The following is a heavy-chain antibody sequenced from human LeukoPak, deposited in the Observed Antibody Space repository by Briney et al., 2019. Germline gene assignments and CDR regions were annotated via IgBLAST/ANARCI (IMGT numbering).Heavy chain of an antibody. CDR3: ARHCCSGPAKRVFDI. V-gene: IGHV4-39*01. CDR1: GGSIISSDYH. Sequence: PSETLSLTCTVSGGSIISSDYHWGWVRQPPGKGLEWIGTISYSGNTDYNPSLRSRVTISVDTSNNQFSLRLGSVTTADTAVYHCARHCCSGPAKRVFDIWGQGTMVTVSS. J-gene: IGHJ3*02. CDR2: ISYSGNT. D-gene: IGHD2-15*01.